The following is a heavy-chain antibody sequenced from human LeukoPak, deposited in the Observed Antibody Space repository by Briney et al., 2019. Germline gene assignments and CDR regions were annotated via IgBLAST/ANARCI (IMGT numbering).Heavy chain of an antibody. CDR1: GFTFSSYA. CDR2: ISSNGGST. J-gene: IGHJ4*02. CDR3: ARDSRGDCSGGSCPTRYYFDY. D-gene: IGHD2-15*01. Sequence: GGSLRLSCTASGFTFSSYAMHWVRHAPGKGLEYVSAISSNGGSTYYANSVKGRFTISRDNSKNTLYLQMGSLRAEDMAVYYCARDSRGDCSGGSCPTRYYFDYWGQGTLVTVSS. V-gene: IGHV3-64*01.